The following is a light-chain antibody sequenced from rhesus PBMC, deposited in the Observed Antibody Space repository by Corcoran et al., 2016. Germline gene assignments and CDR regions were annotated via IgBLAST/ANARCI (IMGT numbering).Light chain of an antibody. CDR2: GAS. CDR3: QQDYSWPYS. V-gene: IGKV3-24*03. CDR1: QSVSRS. Sequence: EIVMTQSPATLALSPGEIATLSCRARQSVSRSLAWYQQKPGQAPRLLIYGASSRAPGIPDRVSGSGSRTEFTLTISRLVPEDVVVYYCQQDYSWPYSFGQGTKVEIK. J-gene: IGKJ2*01.